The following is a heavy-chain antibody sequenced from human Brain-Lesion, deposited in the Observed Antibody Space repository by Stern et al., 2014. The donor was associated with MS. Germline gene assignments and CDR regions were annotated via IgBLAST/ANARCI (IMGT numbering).Heavy chain of an antibody. V-gene: IGHV3-9*01. CDR3: ARDITGSSAYFDY. Sequence: EVQLVESGGDLVQPGRSLRLSCAAFGFTFDDYAMHWVRQAPGKGLEWVAGISWNSGTIGYADSVKGRFTTSRDNAYSSLYLQMNSLIPEDTALYYCARDITGSSAYFDYWGQGTLVTVSS. D-gene: IGHD1-14*01. CDR2: ISWNSGTI. CDR1: GFTFDDYA. J-gene: IGHJ4*02.